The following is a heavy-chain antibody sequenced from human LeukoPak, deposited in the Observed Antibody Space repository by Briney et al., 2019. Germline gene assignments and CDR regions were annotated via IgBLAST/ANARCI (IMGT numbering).Heavy chain of an antibody. CDR3: ARDCGRVGNYVSLYHYYYYMDV. J-gene: IGHJ6*03. V-gene: IGHV1-2*02. CDR1: GYTFTGYY. Sequence: GASVKVSCKASGYTFTGYYMHWVRHAPGQGLEWMGWINPNSGGTNYAQKFQGRVTMTRDTSISTAYMELSRLRSDDTAVYYCARDCGRVGNYVSLYHYYYYMDVWGKGTTVTVSS. CDR2: INPNSGGT. D-gene: IGHD1-7*01.